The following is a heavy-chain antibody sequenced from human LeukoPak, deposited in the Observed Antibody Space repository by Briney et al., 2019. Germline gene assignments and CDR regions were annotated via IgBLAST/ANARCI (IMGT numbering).Heavy chain of an antibody. D-gene: IGHD3-3*01. Sequence: GGSLRLSCAASGFTFSTYPMSWVRQVPGKGLEWVSAIGAGGTTYYADSVKGRFTISRDNSKNTLYMQMTSLRAEDTAVYYCAKRGSKSGSLQGGFDHWGQGTLVTVSS. CDR1: GFTFSTYP. V-gene: IGHV3-23*01. CDR2: IGAGGTT. CDR3: AKRGSKSGSLQGGFDH. J-gene: IGHJ4*02.